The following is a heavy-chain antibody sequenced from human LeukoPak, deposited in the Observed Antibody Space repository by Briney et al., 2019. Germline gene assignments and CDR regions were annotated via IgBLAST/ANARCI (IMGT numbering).Heavy chain of an antibody. D-gene: IGHD2-2*01. CDR3: AKCLRSTLCRNLDS. J-gene: IGHJ4*02. CDR2: ISGSGGST. CDR1: GFTFSSYA. V-gene: IGHV3-23*01. Sequence: SGGSLRLSCAASGFTFSSYAMTWVRQAPGKGLDWVSVISGSGGSTYYADSVKGRFTISRDNSMNMLYLQMKSLRAEDTAVYYCAKCLRSTLCRNLDSWGQGTLVTVSS.